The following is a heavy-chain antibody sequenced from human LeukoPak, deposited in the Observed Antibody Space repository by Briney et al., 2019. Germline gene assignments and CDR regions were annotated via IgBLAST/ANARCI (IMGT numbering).Heavy chain of an antibody. Sequence: PGGSLRLSCAASGITFSTAWMSWFRQAPAKGLEWVGRIKSKIGGATADYAAPVKDRFTISRDDSKNTLYLQMNSLKAEDTAVYYCATDRAWFDPWGQGTLVTVSS. CDR1: GITFSTAW. CDR2: IKSKIGGATA. CDR3: ATDRAWFDP. D-gene: IGHD3-10*01. J-gene: IGHJ5*02. V-gene: IGHV3-15*01.